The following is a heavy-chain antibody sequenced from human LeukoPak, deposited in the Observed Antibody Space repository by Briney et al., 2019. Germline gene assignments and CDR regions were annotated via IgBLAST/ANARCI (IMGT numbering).Heavy chain of an antibody. CDR1: GGTFSSYA. J-gene: IGHJ4*02. V-gene: IGHV1-69*05. CDR2: IIPIFGTA. CDR3: ARDERSYDILGELADY. D-gene: IGHD3-9*01. Sequence: ASVKVSCKASGGTFSSYAISWVRQAPGQGLEWMGVIIPIFGTANYAQKFQGRVTITTDESTSTAYMELSSLRSEDTAVYYCARDERSYDILGELADYWGQGTLVTVSS.